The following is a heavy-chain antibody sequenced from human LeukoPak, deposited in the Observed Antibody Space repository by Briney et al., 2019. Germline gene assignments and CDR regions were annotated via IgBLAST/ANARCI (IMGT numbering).Heavy chain of an antibody. Sequence: ASVKVSCKASGYTFTSYYMHWVRQAPGQGLEWMGWINPNSGGTNYAQKFQGWVTMTRDTSISTAYMELSRLRSDDTAVYYCARACTPVGATKGWFDPWGQGTLVTVSS. CDR3: ARACTPVGATKGWFDP. V-gene: IGHV1-2*04. CDR2: INPNSGGT. CDR1: GYTFTSYY. J-gene: IGHJ5*02. D-gene: IGHD1-26*01.